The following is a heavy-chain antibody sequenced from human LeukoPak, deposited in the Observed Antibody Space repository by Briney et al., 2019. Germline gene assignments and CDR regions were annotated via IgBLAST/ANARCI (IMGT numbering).Heavy chain of an antibody. J-gene: IGHJ4*02. D-gene: IGHD4-17*01. CDR2: IYYSGST. V-gene: IGHV4-39*01. Sequence: SETLSLXCTVSGGSITIDSYCWGWIRQPPGKGLEWIGHIYYSGSTYYNPSLKSRVTISVDTSKNQFSLKLSSVTAADTAVFYCARHIRDYGDYPLDSWGQGTLVTVSS. CDR3: ARHIRDYGDYPLDS. CDR1: GGSITIDSYC.